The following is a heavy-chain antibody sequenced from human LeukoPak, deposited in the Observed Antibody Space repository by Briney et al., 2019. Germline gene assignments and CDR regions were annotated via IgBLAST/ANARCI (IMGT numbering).Heavy chain of an antibody. CDR3: ARRHYGSGNIDS. V-gene: IGHV4-39*01. CDR1: SDSISSSSYL. CDR2: IYSNGHI. J-gene: IGHJ4*02. Sequence: SETRSLTCSVSSDSISSSSYLWVWVRQPPGTGLEWIGDIYSNGHISYNPSLKSRAAISVDTSKNQFSLNLSSVTAADTAVYYCARRHYGSGNIDSWGQGTLVTVSS. D-gene: IGHD3-10*01.